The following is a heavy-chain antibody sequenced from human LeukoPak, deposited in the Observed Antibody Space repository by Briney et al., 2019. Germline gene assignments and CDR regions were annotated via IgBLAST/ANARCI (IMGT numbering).Heavy chain of an antibody. V-gene: IGHV1-2*02. J-gene: IGHJ5*02. CDR2: INPNNGDT. CDR3: ARWVAAPSTGWFDP. CDR1: GYRFTGYY. Sequence: ASVKVSCKASGYRFTGYYIHWVRQAPGQGLERMGWINPNNGDTHYAQKFQGRVTMTRDTSISTAYMDLSSLRSDDTAVYYCARWVAAPSTGWFDPWGQGTLVTVSS. D-gene: IGHD6-13*01.